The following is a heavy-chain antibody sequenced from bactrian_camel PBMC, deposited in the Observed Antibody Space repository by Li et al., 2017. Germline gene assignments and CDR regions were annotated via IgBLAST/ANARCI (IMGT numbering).Heavy chain of an antibody. CDR2: INRALGRK. V-gene: IGHV3S54*01. CDR1: RPPAWTSNC. CDR3: AAGSPPCELHGQFNQ. J-gene: IGHJ4*01. Sequence: HVQLVESGGGSVQVGGSLRLSCATFRPPAWTSNCVGWFRQAPGKEREAVAVINRALGRKLYDDSVKGRFSISEDKEKNTVDLQMDSVNVEDTGTYSCAAGSPPCELHGQFNQWGQGTQVTVS. D-gene: IGHD2*01.